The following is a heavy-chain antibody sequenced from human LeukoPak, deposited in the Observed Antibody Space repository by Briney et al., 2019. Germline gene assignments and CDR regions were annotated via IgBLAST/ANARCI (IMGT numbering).Heavy chain of an antibody. Sequence: GGSLRLSCSASGFIFSTYSMNWVRLAPGKGLEWVSSITSSSGNIYYSDSVRGRFTVSRDNAKNSLYLQMNSLIAEDSAVYYCVRIPNNAGFPNWFDPWGQGTLVSVSS. D-gene: IGHD3-9*01. CDR1: GFIFSTYS. J-gene: IGHJ5*02. V-gene: IGHV3-21*01. CDR2: ITSSSGNI. CDR3: VRIPNNAGFPNWFDP.